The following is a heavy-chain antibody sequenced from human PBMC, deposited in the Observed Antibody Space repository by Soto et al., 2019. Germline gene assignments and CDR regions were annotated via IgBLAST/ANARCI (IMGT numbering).Heavy chain of an antibody. Sequence: QVQLLESGPGLVKPSETLSLSCTVSGDSISPYYWSWIRQPPGKGLGWVGYVDDNGNTNYSPSLKSRLVISLDTAKNQFSLKLSSVTAADTAVYYCARRRGWANYFDYWGQGALVTVSS. J-gene: IGHJ4*02. V-gene: IGHV4-59*08. CDR3: ARRRGWANYFDY. CDR2: VDDNGNT. D-gene: IGHD3-10*01. CDR1: GDSISPYY.